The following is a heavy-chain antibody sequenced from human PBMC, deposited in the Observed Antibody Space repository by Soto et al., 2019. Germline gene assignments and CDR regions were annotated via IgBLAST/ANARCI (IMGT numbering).Heavy chain of an antibody. J-gene: IGHJ4*02. CDR3: ARDSSSWHRGGFDY. CDR2: INHSGST. V-gene: IGHV4-34*01. CDR1: GGSFSGYY. D-gene: IGHD6-13*01. Sequence: SETLSLTCAVYGGSFSGYYWSWIRQPPGKGLEWIGEINHSGSTNYNPSLKSRVTISVDTSKNQFSLKLSSVTAADTAVYYCARDSSSWHRGGFDYWGQGTLVTVSS.